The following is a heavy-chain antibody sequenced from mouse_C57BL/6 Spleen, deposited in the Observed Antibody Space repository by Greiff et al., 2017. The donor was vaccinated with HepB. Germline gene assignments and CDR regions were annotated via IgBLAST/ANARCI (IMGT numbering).Heavy chain of an antibody. J-gene: IGHJ1*03. D-gene: IGHD2-1*01. CDR1: GYTFTSYW. CDR3: ARGDGNYRYFDV. Sequence: QVQLQQSGAELVMPGASVKLSCKASGYTFTSYWMHWVKQRPGQGLEWIGEIDPSDSYTNYNQKFKGKSTLTVDKSSSTAYMQLSSLTSEDSAVYYCARGDGNYRYFDVWGTGTTVTVSS. V-gene: IGHV1-69*01. CDR2: IDPSDSYT.